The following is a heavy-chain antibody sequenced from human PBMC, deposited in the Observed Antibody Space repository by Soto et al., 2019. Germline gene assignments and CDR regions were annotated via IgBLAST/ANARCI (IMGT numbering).Heavy chain of an antibody. D-gene: IGHD6-25*01. CDR2: ISGGVGTT. Sequence: PGGSLRRSCVASELTFSSFGLSWVRQAPGKGLEWVSAISGGVGTTYYADSVKGRFTISRDTSKNTLYLQMNSLRAEDTALYYCAQSYSSDLYDYFDHWGHRTMVNVSS. J-gene: IGHJ4*01. CDR3: AQSYSSDLYDYFDH. CDR1: ELTFSSFG. V-gene: IGHV3-23*01.